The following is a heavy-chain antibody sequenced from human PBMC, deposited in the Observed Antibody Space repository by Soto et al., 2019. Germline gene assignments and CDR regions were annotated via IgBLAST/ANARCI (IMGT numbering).Heavy chain of an antibody. CDR2: IVVGSGNT. Sequence: ASVKVSCKASGFTFTSSAVQWVRQARGQRLEWIGWIVVGSGNTNYAQKFQERVTITRDMSTSTAYMELSSLRSEDTAVYYCAAVAGTALFFYPQIDYWGQGTLVTVSS. CDR1: GFTFTSSA. CDR3: AAVAGTALFFYPQIDY. V-gene: IGHV1-58*01. J-gene: IGHJ4*02. D-gene: IGHD6-19*01.